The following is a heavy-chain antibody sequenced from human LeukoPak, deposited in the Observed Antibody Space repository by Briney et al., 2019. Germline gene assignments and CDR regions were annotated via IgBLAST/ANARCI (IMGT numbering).Heavy chain of an antibody. V-gene: IGHV3-66*02. Sequence: PGGSLRLSCAASGFTVSSNYMSWVRQAPGKGLEWVSVIYSGGSTYYADSVKGRFTISRDNSKNTLYLQMNSLRADDMAVYYCASEIKVGATPYYYYYGMDVWGQGTTVTVSS. D-gene: IGHD1-26*01. J-gene: IGHJ6*02. CDR1: GFTVSSNY. CDR3: ASEIKVGATPYYYYYGMDV. CDR2: IYSGGST.